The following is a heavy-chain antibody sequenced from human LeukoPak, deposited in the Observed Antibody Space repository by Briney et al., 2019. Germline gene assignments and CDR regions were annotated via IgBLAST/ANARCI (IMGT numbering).Heavy chain of an antibody. V-gene: IGHV4-4*02. Sequence: GSTNYNPSLKSRVTISVDKSKNQFSLKLSSVTAADTAVYYCARGRDTAMDLPATVGAFDIWGQGTMVAVSS. CDR2: GST. CDR3: ARGRDTAMDLPATVGAFDI. D-gene: IGHD5-18*01. J-gene: IGHJ3*02.